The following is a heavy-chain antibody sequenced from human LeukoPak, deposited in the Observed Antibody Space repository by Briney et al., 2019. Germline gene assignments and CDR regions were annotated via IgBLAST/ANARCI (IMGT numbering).Heavy chain of an antibody. CDR3: AHGPSSGEYFQH. D-gene: IGHD3-10*01. V-gene: IGHV3-30*03. Sequence: QPGRSLRLSCVASGFTFSTYGIHWVRQAPGKGLEWVAVISNDGSNKYYADSVKGRFTISRDISKNTLYLQMNSLRAEDTAVYFCAHGPSSGEYFQHWGQGTLVTVSS. J-gene: IGHJ1*01. CDR2: ISNDGSNK. CDR1: GFTFSTYG.